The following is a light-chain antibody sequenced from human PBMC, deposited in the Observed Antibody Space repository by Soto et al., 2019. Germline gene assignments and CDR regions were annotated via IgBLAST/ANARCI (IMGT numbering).Light chain of an antibody. V-gene: IGKV3-11*01. CDR1: QSVSNY. J-gene: IGKJ4*01. CDR3: QQRSNWPPT. CDR2: DVS. Sequence: EIVLTQSPATLSLSPGEGATLSCRASQSVSNYLAWYQQKPGQAPRLLMFDVSNRPTDIPARFSGSGSGTDFTLTISSLEPEDFAVYFCQQRSNWPPTFGGGTKVEIK.